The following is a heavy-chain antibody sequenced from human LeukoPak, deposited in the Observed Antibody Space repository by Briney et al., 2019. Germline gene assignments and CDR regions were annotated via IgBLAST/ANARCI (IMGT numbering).Heavy chain of an antibody. V-gene: IGHV4-4*07. D-gene: IGHD3-22*01. CDR2: ISTSGST. CDR3: ARVRYSDSSVLTRKRSYYFDY. CDR1: GGSISSYY. Sequence: SDTLSLTCTVSGGSISSYYWRWIPQPSGKGRESIEHISTSGSTNYNPSLKSRVTMSVDTSKNQFSLKLSSVTAADTAVYYCARVRYSDSSVLTRKRSYYFDYWGQGTLVTVSS. J-gene: IGHJ4*02.